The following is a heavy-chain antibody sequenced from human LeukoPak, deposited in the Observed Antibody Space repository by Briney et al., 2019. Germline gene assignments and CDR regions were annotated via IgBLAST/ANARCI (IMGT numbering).Heavy chain of an antibody. CDR1: GFPFGNYW. CDR2: MKEDGGEI. CDR3: VRDRGYSTFDY. Sequence: GGSLRLSCAGSGFPFGNYWMAWVRHAPGKGRGWVANMKEDGGEINYMDSVKGRFTISRDNAKNSLDLQMNSLRVGGTAVYYCVRDRGYSTFDYWGQGTLVIVSS. D-gene: IGHD4-23*01. V-gene: IGHV3-7*01. J-gene: IGHJ4*02.